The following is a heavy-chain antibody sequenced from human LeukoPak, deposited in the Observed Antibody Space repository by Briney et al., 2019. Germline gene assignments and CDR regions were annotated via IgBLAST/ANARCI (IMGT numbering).Heavy chain of an antibody. D-gene: IGHD2-15*01. V-gene: IGHV3-23*01. CDR3: ARGFCSGGSCYPPY. Sequence: GGSLRLSCAASGFTFSSYSMNWVRQAPGKGLEWVSGISGSGDTTYYADSVKGRFTISRDNSKNTLHLQMNSPRAEDTAVYYCARGFCSGGSCYPPYWGQGTLVTVSS. J-gene: IGHJ4*02. CDR1: GFTFSSYS. CDR2: ISGSGDTT.